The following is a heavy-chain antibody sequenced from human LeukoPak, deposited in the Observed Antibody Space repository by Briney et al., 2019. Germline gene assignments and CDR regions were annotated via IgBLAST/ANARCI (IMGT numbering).Heavy chain of an antibody. CDR1: GFTFNTFA. D-gene: IGHD3-10*01. Sequence: GGSLRLLCGACGFTFNTFAMSWVRQSPGKGLEWVSAIRGRGDPTHYADSVKGRFTISRDISKNTLYLQMYNLGAEDTAVYYCTKESSGGSYSSTWYPQGWGQGTLVTVSS. V-gene: IGHV3-23*01. CDR2: IRGRGDPT. J-gene: IGHJ4*02. CDR3: TKESSGGSYSSTWYPQG.